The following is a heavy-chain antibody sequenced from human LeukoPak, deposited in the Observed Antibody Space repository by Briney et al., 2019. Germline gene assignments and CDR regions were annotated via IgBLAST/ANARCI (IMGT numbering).Heavy chain of an antibody. CDR1: GGSISSSNYY. CDR3: ARHGFFAYYGSGSYYRH. Sequence: PSETLSLTCTVSGGSISSSNYYWGWIRQPPGKGLEWIGNIYYSGSTYYNPSLKSRVTISVDTSKNQFSLKLSSVTAADTAVYYCARHGFFAYYGSGSYYRHWGQGTLVTVSS. V-gene: IGHV4-39*01. CDR2: IYYSGST. J-gene: IGHJ4*02. D-gene: IGHD3-10*01.